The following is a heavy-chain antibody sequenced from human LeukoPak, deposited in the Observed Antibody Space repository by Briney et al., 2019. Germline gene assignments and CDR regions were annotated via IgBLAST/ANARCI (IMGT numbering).Heavy chain of an antibody. Sequence: EASVKVSCKASGYTFTSYDFNWVRQATGQRPEWMGWMSPNSGDTGYARKFQDRVTMTRNTSISTAYMELSSLRSDDTAVYYCARGPPNWGYDYWGPGTLVTVSS. D-gene: IGHD7-27*01. CDR1: GYTFTSYD. J-gene: IGHJ4*02. CDR2: MSPNSGDT. CDR3: ARGPPNWGYDY. V-gene: IGHV1-8*01.